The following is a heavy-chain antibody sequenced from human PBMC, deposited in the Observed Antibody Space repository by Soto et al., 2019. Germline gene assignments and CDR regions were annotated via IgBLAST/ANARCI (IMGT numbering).Heavy chain of an antibody. CDR1: GYTFTSYG. CDR3: ARDVRHSSGWERNAFDI. D-gene: IGHD6-19*01. Sequence: QVQLVQSGAEVKKPGASVKVSCKASGYTFTSYGISWVRQAPGQGLEWMGWISAYNGNTNYAQKLQGRVTMTTDTSTSTAYMELRSLRSDVTAVYYCARDVRHSSGWERNAFDIWGQGTMVTVSS. J-gene: IGHJ3*02. V-gene: IGHV1-18*01. CDR2: ISAYNGNT.